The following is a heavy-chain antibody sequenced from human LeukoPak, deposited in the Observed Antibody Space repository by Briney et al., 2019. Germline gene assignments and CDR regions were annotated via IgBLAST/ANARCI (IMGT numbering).Heavy chain of an antibody. CDR2: ISSGGSTI. J-gene: IGHJ5*02. CDR3: ARDVTYYYDSSGLNWFDP. V-gene: IGHV3-11*01. Sequence: GGSLRLSCAASGFTFSDYYMSWIRQAPGKGLEWVSYISSGGSTIYYADSVKGRFTISRDNAKNSLYLQMNSLRAEDTAVYYCARDVTYYYDSSGLNWFDPWGQGTLVTVSS. CDR1: GFTFSDYY. D-gene: IGHD3-22*01.